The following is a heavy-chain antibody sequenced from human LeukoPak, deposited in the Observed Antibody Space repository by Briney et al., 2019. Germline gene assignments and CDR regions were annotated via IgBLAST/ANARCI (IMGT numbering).Heavy chain of an antibody. J-gene: IGHJ5*02. D-gene: IGHD4-17*01. V-gene: IGHV4-34*01. CDR2: INHSGST. CDR1: GGSFSGYY. Sequence: PGGSLRLSCAVYGGSFSGYYWSWIRQPPGKGLEWIGEINHSGSTNYNPSLKSRVTISVDTSKNQFSLKLSSVTAADTAVYYCAVNGDYISHNWFDPWGQGTLVTVSS. CDR3: AVNGDYISHNWFDP.